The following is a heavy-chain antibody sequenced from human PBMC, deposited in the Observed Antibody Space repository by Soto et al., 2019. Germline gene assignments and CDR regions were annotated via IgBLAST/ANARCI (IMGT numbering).Heavy chain of an antibody. J-gene: IGHJ4*02. D-gene: IGHD3-16*02. CDR3: ARDQGYLDY. CDR2: ISPAGSEK. Sequence: EVQLVESGGGLVQPGGSLRLSCAASRFTFSKYWMNWVRQAPGKGPEWVANISPAGSEKFYVGSVKGRFTISRDNAENSLFLQMNSLRAEDTAVYYCARDQGYLDYWGQGAPVTVSS. CDR1: RFTFSKYW. V-gene: IGHV3-7*01.